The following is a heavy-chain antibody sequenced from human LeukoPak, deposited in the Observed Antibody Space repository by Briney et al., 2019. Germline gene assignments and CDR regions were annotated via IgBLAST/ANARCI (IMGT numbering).Heavy chain of an antibody. CDR2: ISSSAGGT. V-gene: IGHV3-23*01. Sequence: GGSLRLSCAASGFPFSNYAMGWVRQAPGEGLEWVSAISSSAGGTYYADSVKGRFTISRNNSKNTLYLQMNSLRAEDTAVYYCANAVDFWSSYRSYYFDYWGQGTLVTVSS. CDR3: ANAVDFWSSYRSYYFDY. CDR1: GFPFSNYA. D-gene: IGHD3-3*01. J-gene: IGHJ4*02.